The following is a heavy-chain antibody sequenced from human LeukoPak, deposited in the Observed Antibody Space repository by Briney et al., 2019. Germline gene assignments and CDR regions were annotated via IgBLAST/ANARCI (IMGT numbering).Heavy chain of an antibody. CDR3: ARENAWGYFDF. V-gene: IGHV3-48*01. J-gene: IGHJ4*02. D-gene: IGHD7-27*01. CDR2: ISPSSSTI. CDR1: GFSFGSYS. Sequence: GGSLRLSCVASGFSFGSYSINWVRQAPGRGLEWVSYISPSSSTIYFADSVKGRFTISRDNAQNSLYLQMNSLRAEDTAVYYCARENAWGYFDFWGQGSLVTVSS.